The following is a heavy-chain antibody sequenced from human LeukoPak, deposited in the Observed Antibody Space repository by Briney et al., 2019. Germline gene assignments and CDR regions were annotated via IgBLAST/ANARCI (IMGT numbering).Heavy chain of an antibody. CDR1: GGSISSYY. CDR2: IYYSGST. J-gene: IGHJ6*02. V-gene: IGHV4-59*01. D-gene: IGHD3-22*01. Sequence: SETLSLTCTVSGGSISSYYWSWTRQPPGKGLEWIGYIYYSGSTNYNPSLKSRVTISVDTSKNQFSLKLSSVTAADTAVYYCARGDYYDSSGYYRVGYGMDVWGQGTTVTVSS. CDR3: ARGDYYDSSGYYRVGYGMDV.